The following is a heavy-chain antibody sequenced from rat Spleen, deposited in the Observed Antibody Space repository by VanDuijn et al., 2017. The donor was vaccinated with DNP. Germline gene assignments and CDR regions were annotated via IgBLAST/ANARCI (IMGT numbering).Heavy chain of an antibody. J-gene: IGHJ4*01. CDR1: GYSITSNY. CDR2: ISYNGST. D-gene: IGHD1-5*01. CDR3: ARYRYNYGYVMDA. V-gene: IGHV3-1*01. Sequence: EVQLQESGPGLVKPSQSLSLTCSVTGYSITSNYWGWIRKFPGNKMEWIGHISYNGSTSYNPSLKSRISITRDTSKNQFFLQLNSVTTEDTATYYCARYRYNYGYVMDAWGQGASVTVSS.